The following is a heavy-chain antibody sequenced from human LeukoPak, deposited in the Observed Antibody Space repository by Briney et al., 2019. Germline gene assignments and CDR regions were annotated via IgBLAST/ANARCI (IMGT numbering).Heavy chain of an antibody. Sequence: PGGSLRLSCAASGFTFSSYAMSWGRQAPGKGLEWVSAISGSGGSTYYADSVKGRFTISRDNSKNALYLQMNSLRAEDTAVYYCAKDLRHNNSWYYYFDFWGQGTLVTVAS. CDR1: GFTFSSYA. CDR2: ISGSGGST. V-gene: IGHV3-23*01. D-gene: IGHD6-13*01. J-gene: IGHJ4*02. CDR3: AKDLRHNNSWYYYFDF.